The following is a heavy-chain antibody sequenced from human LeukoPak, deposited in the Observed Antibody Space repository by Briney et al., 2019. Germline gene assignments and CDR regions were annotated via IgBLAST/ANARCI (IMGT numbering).Heavy chain of an antibody. CDR1: ADPLSSGGHY. Sequence: SETLSLTCTVSADPLSSGGHYWAWIRQFPGKGLESIGFIHHSGRSRHNPSLKDRVAISVDTSRKQFALKLSSVTAADTAMYYCARGGNRFGGFYFDYWGQGIQVIVSS. D-gene: IGHD3-10*01. CDR2: IHHSGRS. V-gene: IGHV4-31*03. CDR3: ARGGNRFGGFYFDY. J-gene: IGHJ4*02.